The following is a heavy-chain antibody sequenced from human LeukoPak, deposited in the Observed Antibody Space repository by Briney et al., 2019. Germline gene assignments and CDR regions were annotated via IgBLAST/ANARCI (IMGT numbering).Heavy chain of an antibody. D-gene: IGHD2-2*01. CDR2: INHSGST. J-gene: IGHJ6*03. Sequence: SETLSLTCAVYGGSFSGYYWSWIRQPPGKGLEWIGEINHSGSTNYNPSLKSRVTISVDTSKNQFSLKPSSVTAADTAVYYCARDTVVPAAKGMDVWGKGTTVTVSS. CDR1: GGSFSGYY. CDR3: ARDTVVPAAKGMDV. V-gene: IGHV4-34*01.